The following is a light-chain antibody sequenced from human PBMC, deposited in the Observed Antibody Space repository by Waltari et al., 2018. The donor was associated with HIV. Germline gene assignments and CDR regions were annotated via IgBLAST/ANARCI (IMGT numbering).Light chain of an antibody. Sequence: QSALTQPASVSGSPGQSITISCTGTTNDVGRYEYVSWYQQHPGKAPKLLFYDVTYRPSGVSTRFSGSKSCNTASLTVSGLQAEDEADYYCNSYTSTDRWVFGGGTKLTVL. CDR2: DVT. V-gene: IGLV2-14*03. CDR1: TNDVGRYEY. CDR3: NSYTSTDRWV. J-gene: IGLJ3*02.